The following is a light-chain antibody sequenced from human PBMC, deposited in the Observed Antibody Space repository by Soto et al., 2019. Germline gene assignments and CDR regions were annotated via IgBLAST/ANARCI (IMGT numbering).Light chain of an antibody. V-gene: IGLV2-8*01. CDR2: EVV. CDR3: KSYAGSNTYV. J-gene: IGLJ1*01. CDR1: KNDIGVYDF. Sequence: QSVLTQPPSASGSPGQSVTISCTGTKNDIGVYDFVSWYQHHPGKAPRLIIYEVVQRPSGVPDRFSGSKSGNTASLTVSGLQAADEDDYFCKSYAGSNTYVFGSGTKVTXL.